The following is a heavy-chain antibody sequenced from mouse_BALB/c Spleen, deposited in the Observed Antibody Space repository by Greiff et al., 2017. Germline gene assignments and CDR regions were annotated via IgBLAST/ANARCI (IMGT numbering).Heavy chain of an antibody. CDR1: GFSLTSYG. Sequence: QVQLKESGPSLVQPSQSLSITCTVSGFSLTSYGVHWVRQSPGKGLEWLGVIWSGGSTDYNAAFMSRLSITKDNSKSHVFFKMNSLQADDTAIYYWAKSTVVAYYFDNGGKGTTLTVSS. D-gene: IGHD1-1*01. V-gene: IGHV2-5-1*01. CDR3: AKSTVVAYYFDN. J-gene: IGHJ2*01. CDR2: IWSGGST.